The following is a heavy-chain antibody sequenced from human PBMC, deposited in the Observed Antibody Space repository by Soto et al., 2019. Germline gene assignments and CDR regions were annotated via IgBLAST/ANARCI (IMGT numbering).Heavy chain of an antibody. CDR1: GFTFSSYA. J-gene: IGHJ4*02. CDR2: ISYDGSNK. V-gene: IGHV3-30-3*01. D-gene: IGHD3-3*01. CDR3: AREEVYYDFWSTASYFDY. Sequence: ESGGGVVQPGRSLRLSCAASGFTFSSYAMHWVRQAPGKGLEWVAVISYDGSNKYYADSVKGRFTISRDNSKNTLYLQMNSVSAEDTAVYYCAREEVYYDFWSTASYFDYWGQGTLVTVSS.